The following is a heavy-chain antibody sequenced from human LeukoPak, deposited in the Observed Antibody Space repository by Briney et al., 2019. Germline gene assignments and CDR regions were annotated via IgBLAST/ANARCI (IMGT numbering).Heavy chain of an antibody. CDR3: ARRRHSSSYIWFDP. CDR2: INPNSGGT. CDR1: GYTFTGYY. J-gene: IGHJ5*02. V-gene: IGHV1-2*02. D-gene: IGHD6-6*01. Sequence: GASVKVSCKASGYTFTGYYMHWVRQAPGQGLEWMGWINPNSGGTNYAQKFQGRVTMTRDTSISTAYMELSRLRSDDTAVYYCARRRHSSSYIWFDPWGQGTLVTVSS.